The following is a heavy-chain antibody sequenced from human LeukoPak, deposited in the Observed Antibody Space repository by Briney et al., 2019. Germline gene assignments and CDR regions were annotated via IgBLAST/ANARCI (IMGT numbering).Heavy chain of an antibody. V-gene: IGHV3-21*01. CDR2: ISSSSSYI. CDR1: GFTFSSYS. D-gene: IGHD5-18*01. Sequence: GGSLRLSCAASGFTFSSYSMNWVRQAPGKGLEWVSSISSSSSYIYYADSVKGRFTISRDNSKNTLYLQMNSLRAEDTAVYYCAKDLWVDTAMGTSFDYWGQGTLVTVSS. CDR3: AKDLWVDTAMGTSFDY. J-gene: IGHJ4*02.